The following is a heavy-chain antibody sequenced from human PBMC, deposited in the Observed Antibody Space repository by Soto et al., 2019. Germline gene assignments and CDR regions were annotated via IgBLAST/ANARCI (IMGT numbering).Heavy chain of an antibody. D-gene: IGHD5-18*01. CDR2: IHGDGGKV. Sequence: GGSLRLSCAASGFLFSAYWMSWVRQAPGKGLEWVANIHGDGGKVYYVDSVKGRFTISRDNAKRSLYLQMNSLRAEDTAVYYCARDFYGGYTYGPGDYWGQGALVTVSS. CDR1: GFLFSAYW. J-gene: IGHJ4*02. CDR3: ARDFYGGYTYGPGDY. V-gene: IGHV3-7*01.